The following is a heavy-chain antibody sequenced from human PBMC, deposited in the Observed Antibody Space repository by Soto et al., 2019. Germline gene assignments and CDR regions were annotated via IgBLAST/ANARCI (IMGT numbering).Heavy chain of an antibody. J-gene: IGHJ4*02. CDR1: GNSFTTYY. D-gene: IGHD4-17*01. CDR3: AKSAPMDAGDKYYYDF. CDR2: IIPFFGTA. Sequence: ASVKVSCKASGNSFTTYYMHWVRQDPGQGLEWMGGIIPFFGTARYSQKFEDRITITADESTNTVYTDLRSLTSEDTAIYYCAKSAPMDAGDKYYYDFWGQGALVTVSS. V-gene: IGHV1-69*13.